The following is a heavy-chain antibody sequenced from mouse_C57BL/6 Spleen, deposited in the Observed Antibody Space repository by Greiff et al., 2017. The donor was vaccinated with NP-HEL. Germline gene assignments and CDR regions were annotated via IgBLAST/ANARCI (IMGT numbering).Heavy chain of an antibody. CDR1: GYTFTSYW. CDR2: IDPSDSYT. Sequence: QVQLKQPGAELVKPGASVKLSCKASGYTFTSYWMQWVKQRPGQGLEWIGEIDPSDSYTNYNQKFKGKATLTVDTSSSTAYMQLSSLTSEDSAVYYCARKGTGTGPFDYWGQGTTLTVSS. J-gene: IGHJ2*01. D-gene: IGHD4-1*01. V-gene: IGHV1-50*01. CDR3: ARKGTGTGPFDY.